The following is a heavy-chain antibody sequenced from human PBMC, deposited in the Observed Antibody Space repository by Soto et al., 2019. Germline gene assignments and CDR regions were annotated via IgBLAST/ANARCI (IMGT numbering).Heavy chain of an antibody. Sequence: GGSLRLSCAASGFTFSSYGMHWVRQAPGKGLEWVAVIWYDGSNKYYADSVKGRFTISRDNSKNTLYLQMNSLRAEDTAVYYCARDLRDVWGSLLDYWGQGTLVTVSS. CDR3: ARDLRDVWGSLLDY. CDR2: IWYDGSNK. J-gene: IGHJ4*02. D-gene: IGHD3-16*01. V-gene: IGHV3-33*01. CDR1: GFTFSSYG.